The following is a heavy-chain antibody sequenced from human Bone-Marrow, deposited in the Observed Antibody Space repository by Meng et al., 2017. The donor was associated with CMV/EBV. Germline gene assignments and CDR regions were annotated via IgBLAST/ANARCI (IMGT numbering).Heavy chain of an antibody. CDR3: ARETRFYYYYGMDV. J-gene: IGHJ6*02. CDR2: IIPILGIA. Sequence: SVKVSCKASGGTFSSYTISWVRQAPGQGLEWMGRIIPILGIANYAQKFQGRVTITADKSTSTAYMELSSLRSEDTAVYYCARETRFYYYYGMDVWGQGPTVTVSS. CDR1: GGTFSSYT. D-gene: IGHD3-16*01. V-gene: IGHV1-69*04.